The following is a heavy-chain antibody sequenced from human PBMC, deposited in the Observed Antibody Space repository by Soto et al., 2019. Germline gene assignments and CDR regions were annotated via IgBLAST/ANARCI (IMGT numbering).Heavy chain of an antibody. J-gene: IGHJ4*02. CDR3: VRSYGYFDY. CDR1: GFTFSNYW. D-gene: IGHD3-10*01. Sequence: LRLSCAASGFTFSNYWMHWVRQAPGKGLVWVSRINNDGSRTTYADSVKGRFSFSRDNAKNTLYLQMNSLRAEDTAVYYCVRSYGYFDYWGQGTLVTVSS. V-gene: IGHV3-74*01. CDR2: INNDGSRT.